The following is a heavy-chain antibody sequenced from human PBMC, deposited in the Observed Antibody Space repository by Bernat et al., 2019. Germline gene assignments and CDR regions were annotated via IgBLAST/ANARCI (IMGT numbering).Heavy chain of an antibody. V-gene: IGHV1-18*01. Sequence: QVQLVQSGAEVKKPGASVKVSCKASGYTFTSYGISWVRQAPGQGLEWMGWISAYNGNTNYAQKLQGRVTMATDTSTSKVYMELRSLGSDDTAVYYCARDQYDSSGLGDYWGQGTLVIVSS. J-gene: IGHJ4*02. D-gene: IGHD3-22*01. CDR3: ARDQYDSSGLGDY. CDR1: GYTFTSYG. CDR2: ISAYNGNT.